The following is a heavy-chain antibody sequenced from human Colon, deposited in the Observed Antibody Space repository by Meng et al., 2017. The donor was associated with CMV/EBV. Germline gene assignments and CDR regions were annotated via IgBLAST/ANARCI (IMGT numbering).Heavy chain of an antibody. J-gene: IGHJ6*02. CDR1: GFTFSSYG. CDR3: ARDNYYGMDV. V-gene: IGHV3-74*01. CDR2: LKSDGSST. Sequence: GESLKISCAASGFTFSSYGMHWVRQAPGKGLVWVSRLKSDGSSTTYADSVKGRFTISRDNAKNTLYLQMNSLRGEDTAEYYCARDNYYGMDVWGQGTTVTVSS.